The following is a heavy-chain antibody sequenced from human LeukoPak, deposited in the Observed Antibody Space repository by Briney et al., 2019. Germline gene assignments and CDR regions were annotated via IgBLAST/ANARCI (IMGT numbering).Heavy chain of an antibody. J-gene: IGHJ4*02. D-gene: IGHD6-13*01. V-gene: IGHV3-21*01. CDR3: STEKQTAPGTGARTGIDY. Sequence: GGSLRLSCAASGFTFSSYSMNWVRQAPGKGLEWVSSISSSSSYIYYADSVKGRFTISRDNAKNSLYLQMNSLRAEDTAVYYCSTEKQTAPGTGARTGIDYWGQGTLVTVSS. CDR2: ISSSSSYI. CDR1: GFTFSSYS.